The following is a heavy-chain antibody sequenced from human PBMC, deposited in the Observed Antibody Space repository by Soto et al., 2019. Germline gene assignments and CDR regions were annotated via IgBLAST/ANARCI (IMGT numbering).Heavy chain of an antibody. D-gene: IGHD3-22*01. CDR2: IYYSGST. Sequence: SETLSLTCSVSGGSISSGYYYWSWIRQPPGKGLEWIGNIYYSGSTYYNPSLKSRVTISVDTSKNQFSLKLSSVTAADTAVYYCAREASGAYYYDSSGYYPYGYFDYWGQGTLVTVSS. CDR1: GGSISSGYYY. CDR3: AREASGAYYYDSSGYYPYGYFDY. J-gene: IGHJ4*02. V-gene: IGHV4-30-4*01.